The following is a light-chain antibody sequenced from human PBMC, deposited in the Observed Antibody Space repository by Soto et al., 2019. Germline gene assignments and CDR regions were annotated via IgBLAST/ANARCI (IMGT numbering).Light chain of an antibody. CDR1: QGIRDD. J-gene: IGKJ1*01. CDR2: GAS. V-gene: IGKV1-17*01. Sequence: DIQMTQSPSPLSASGEHRVTITCRASQGIRDDLGWYQQKPGKAPKRLIYGASTLQNGVPLRFSGSGSGTEFTLTISSLQPEDFATYYCLQHSTYPRTFGQGTKVDIK. CDR3: LQHSTYPRT.